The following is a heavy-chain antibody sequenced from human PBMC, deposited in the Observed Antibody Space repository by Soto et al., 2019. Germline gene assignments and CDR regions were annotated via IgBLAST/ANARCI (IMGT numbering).Heavy chain of an antibody. V-gene: IGHV4-59*01. J-gene: IGHJ6*03. Sequence: QVQLQESGPGLVKPSETLSLTCTVSGGSISDYYWTWIRQPPGKGLEWLGYISYSGTTRYNPSLKRRVTISVDTSQNQFSLRLTSVTSADTAIYYCSREIRYGDYYYYYMDDWGKGTTVIV. D-gene: IGHD4-17*01. CDR1: GGSISDYY. CDR3: SREIRYGDYYYYYMDD. CDR2: ISYSGTT.